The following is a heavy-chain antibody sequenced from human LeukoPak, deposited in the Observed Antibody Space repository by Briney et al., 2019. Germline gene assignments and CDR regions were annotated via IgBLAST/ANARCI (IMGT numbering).Heavy chain of an antibody. J-gene: IGHJ4*02. CDR3: AIGHYRNIPG. Sequence: GGSLRLSCAASGFTVSSKNMNWVRQAPGKGLERVSVIYTDGSTYYADSVRARFSISRDDSKNTLSLQMNSLRAEDTAVYYCAIGHYRNIPGWGQGTLVTVSS. V-gene: IGHV3-66*01. D-gene: IGHD1/OR15-1a*01. CDR2: IYTDGST. CDR1: GFTVSSKN.